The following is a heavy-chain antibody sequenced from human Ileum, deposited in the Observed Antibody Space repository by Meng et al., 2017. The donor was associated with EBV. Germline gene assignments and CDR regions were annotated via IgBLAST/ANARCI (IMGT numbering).Heavy chain of an antibody. V-gene: IGHV4-4*02. D-gene: IGHD2-21*02. CDR3: ARIPYGDIYSAYFDY. Sequence: QEQLQVAGRGLVKPSGTVSLPCTVSGGSVNGHPWGSWVRQPPGEGLEWIGQIYHSGATNYNPSLKSRVTISVDTSENQFSLELNSVTAADTAVYYCARIPYGDIYSAYFDYWSPGTLVTVSS. CDR2: IYHSGAT. J-gene: IGHJ4*02. CDR1: GGSVNGHPW.